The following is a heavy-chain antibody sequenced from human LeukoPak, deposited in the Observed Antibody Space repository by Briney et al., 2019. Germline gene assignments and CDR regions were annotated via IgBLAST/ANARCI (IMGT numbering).Heavy chain of an antibody. V-gene: IGHV4-34*01. J-gene: IGHJ5*02. CDR1: GGSFSGYY. Sequence: SETLSLTRAVYGGSFSGYYWSWIRQPPGKRLEWIGEINHSGSTNYNPSLKSRVTISVDTSKNQFSLKLSSVTAADTAVYYCARVLRVSNVWFDPWGQGTLVTVSS. CDR2: INHSGST. D-gene: IGHD6-6*01. CDR3: ARVLRVSNVWFDP.